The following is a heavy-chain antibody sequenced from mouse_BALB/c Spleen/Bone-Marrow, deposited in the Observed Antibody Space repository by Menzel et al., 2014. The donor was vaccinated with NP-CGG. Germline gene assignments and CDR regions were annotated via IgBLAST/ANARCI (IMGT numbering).Heavy chain of an antibody. CDR1: GYTFSSYW. CDR2: ILPGSGTT. J-gene: IGHJ4*01. D-gene: IGHD2-14*01. Sequence: VKLQESGAELMKPGASVKITCKATGYTFSSYWIEWVKQRPGHGLEWIGEILPGSGTTNYNENFKGKATFTADTSSNTAYMHLSSLTSEDSAVYYCARDYRYDGAMDYWGQGTSVTVSS. V-gene: IGHV1-9*01. CDR3: ARDYRYDGAMDY.